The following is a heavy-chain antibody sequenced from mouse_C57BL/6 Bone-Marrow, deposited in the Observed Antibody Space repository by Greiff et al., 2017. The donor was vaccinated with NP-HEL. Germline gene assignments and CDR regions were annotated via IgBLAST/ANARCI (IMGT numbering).Heavy chain of an antibody. Sequence: QVQLKQPGAELVRPGTSVKLSCKASGYTFTSYWMHWVKQRPGQGLEWIGVIDPSDSYTNYNQKFKGKATLTVDTSSSTAYMQLSSLTSEDSAVYYCARPIYDGYPYYFDYWGQGTTLTVSS. J-gene: IGHJ2*01. CDR1: GYTFTSYW. CDR2: IDPSDSYT. CDR3: ARPIYDGYPYYFDY. D-gene: IGHD2-3*01. V-gene: IGHV1-59*01.